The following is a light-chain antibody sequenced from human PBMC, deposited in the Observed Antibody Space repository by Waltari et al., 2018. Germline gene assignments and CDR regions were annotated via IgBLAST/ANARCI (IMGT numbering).Light chain of an antibody. CDR1: NIGSEH. Sequence: SYVLTQPPSVSVAPGETARITCGGANIGSEHVHWYQQKPGKAPVVVIYYDSDRPSGSPDRFYCSNSGNAATLTISRVEAGDEADYYCQVWASTSDRVFGGGTKLTVV. CDR2: YDS. V-gene: IGLV3-21*01. CDR3: QVWASTSDRV. J-gene: IGLJ2*01.